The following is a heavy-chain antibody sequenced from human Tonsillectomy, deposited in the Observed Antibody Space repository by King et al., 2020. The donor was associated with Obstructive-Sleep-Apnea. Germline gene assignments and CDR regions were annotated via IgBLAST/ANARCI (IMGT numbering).Heavy chain of an antibody. CDR1: GFTFSSYS. J-gene: IGHJ2*01. D-gene: IGHD3-22*01. CDR2: ISSSSSYI. V-gene: IGHV3-21*01. CDR3: ARKADSSGYLRDWYFDL. Sequence: VQLVESGGGLVKPGGSLRLSCAASGFTFSSYSMNWVRQAPGKGLEWVSSISSSSSYIYYADSVKGRFTISRDNAKNSLYLPMNSLRAEETVVYYCARKADSSGYLRDWYFDLWGRGTLVTVSS.